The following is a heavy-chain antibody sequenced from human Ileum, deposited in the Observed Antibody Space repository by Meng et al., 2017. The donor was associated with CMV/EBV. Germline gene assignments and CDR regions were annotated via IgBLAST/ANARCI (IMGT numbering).Heavy chain of an antibody. CDR3: ARGGGVDV. CDR2: INNSGNIK. V-gene: IGHV3-11*04. Sequence: GGSLRLSCAASGFIFSDYYMSWIRQAPGEGLEGVSWINNSGNIKYYTASVKGRFTISRDHAKHSLYLQVDSLRVDDTAVYDCARGGGVDVWGQGTTVTVSS. J-gene: IGHJ6*02. CDR1: GFIFSDYY.